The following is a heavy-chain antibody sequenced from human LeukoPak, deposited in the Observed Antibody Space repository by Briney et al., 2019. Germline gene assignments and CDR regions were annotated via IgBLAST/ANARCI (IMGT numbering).Heavy chain of an antibody. CDR2: INHSGST. Sequence: SETLSLTCTVYGGSFSGYYWNWIRQPPGKGLEWIGEINHSGSTNYNPSLKSRVTISVDTSKNQFSLKLSAVAAADTAVYYCARRKRSYYYDSSGPSRGDAFDIWGQGTMVTVSS. J-gene: IGHJ3*02. CDR1: GGSFSGYY. V-gene: IGHV4-34*01. D-gene: IGHD3-22*01. CDR3: ARRKRSYYYDSSGPSRGDAFDI.